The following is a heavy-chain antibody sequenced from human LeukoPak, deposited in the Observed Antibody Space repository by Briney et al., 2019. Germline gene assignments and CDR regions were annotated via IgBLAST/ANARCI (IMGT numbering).Heavy chain of an antibody. CDR3: AKQVATVVTHFDY. CDR1: GFTFSSYA. Sequence: GGSLRLSCAASGFTFSSYAMSGVRQPPGKGREGVSAISGSGGSTYYADSVKGRFTISIDNSKNTLYLQMNSLRAEDTAVYYCAKQVATVVTHFDYWGQGTLVTVSS. V-gene: IGHV3-23*01. J-gene: IGHJ4*02. D-gene: IGHD4-23*01. CDR2: ISGSGGST.